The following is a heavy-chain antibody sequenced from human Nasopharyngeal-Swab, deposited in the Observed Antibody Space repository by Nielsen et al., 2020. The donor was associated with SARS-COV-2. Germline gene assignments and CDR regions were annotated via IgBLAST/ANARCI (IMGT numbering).Heavy chain of an antibody. CDR3: ARGSFWYDSSGYPAEGDAFDI. CDR2: IYYSGST. D-gene: IGHD3-22*01. V-gene: IGHV4-59*01. CDR1: GGSISSYY. J-gene: IGHJ3*02. Sequence: SETLSLTCTVSGGSISSYYWSWIRQPPGKGLEWIGYIYYSGSTNHNPSLKSRVTISVDTSKNQFSLKLSSVTAADTAVYYCARGSFWYDSSGYPAEGDAFDIWGQGTMVTVSS.